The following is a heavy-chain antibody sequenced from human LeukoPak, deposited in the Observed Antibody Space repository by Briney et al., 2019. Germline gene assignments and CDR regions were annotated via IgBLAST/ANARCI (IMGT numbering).Heavy chain of an antibody. CDR2: IYSGGST. D-gene: IGHD3-10*01. J-gene: IGHJ4*02. CDR3: ARLLYYYGSGSYSDY. Sequence: GGSLRLSCAASGFTVSSNYMSWVRQAPGKRLEWVSVIYSGGSTYYADSVKGRFTISRDNSKNTLYLQMNSLRAEDTAVYYCARLLYYYGSGSYSDYWGQGTLVTVSS. CDR1: GFTVSSNY. V-gene: IGHV3-66*01.